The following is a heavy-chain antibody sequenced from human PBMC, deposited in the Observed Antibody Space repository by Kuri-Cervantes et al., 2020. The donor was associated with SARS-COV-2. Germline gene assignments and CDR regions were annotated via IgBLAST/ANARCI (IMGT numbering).Heavy chain of an antibody. J-gene: IGHJ5*02. V-gene: IGHV3-53*01. D-gene: IGHD1-26*01. CDR1: GFTVSSNY. CDR3: AREDRYGGNLNWFDP. CDR2: IYSGGST. Sequence: GGSLRLSCAASGFTVSSNYMSWVRQAPGKGPEWVSVIYSGGSTYYADSVQGRFTISRDNSKNTLYLQMNSLRVEDTAVYYCAREDRYGGNLNWFDPWGQGTLVTVSS.